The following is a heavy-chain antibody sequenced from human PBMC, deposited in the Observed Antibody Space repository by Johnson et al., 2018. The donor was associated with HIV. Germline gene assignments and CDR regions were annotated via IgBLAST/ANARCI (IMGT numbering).Heavy chain of an antibody. CDR3: AKDRPPSDIIVVASAHDAFDI. J-gene: IGHJ3*02. CDR2: TRNKANSYTT. D-gene: IGHD2-15*01. V-gene: IGHV3-72*01. CDR1: GFTFSDHY. Sequence: VQLVESGGGLVQPGGSLRLSCAASGFTFSDHYMDWVRQAPGKGLEWVGRTRNKANSYTTEYAASVKGRFTILRDDSKNSLYLQMNSLRADDTAVYYCAKDRPPSDIIVVASAHDAFDIWGQGTMVTVSS.